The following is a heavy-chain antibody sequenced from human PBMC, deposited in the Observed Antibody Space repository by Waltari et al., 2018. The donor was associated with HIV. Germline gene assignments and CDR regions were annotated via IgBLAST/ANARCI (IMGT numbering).Heavy chain of an antibody. J-gene: IGHJ6*02. CDR2: ISYDGSNK. Sequence: QVQLVESGGGVVQPGRSLRLSCAASGFTFSSYGMHWVRQAPGKGLEWVAVISYDGSNKYYADSVKGRFTISRDNSKNTLYLQMNSLRAEDTAVYYCAKALRGTSHYYYGMDVWGQGTTVTVSS. V-gene: IGHV3-30*18. CDR3: AKALRGTSHYYYGMDV. CDR1: GFTFSSYG. D-gene: IGHD2-2*01.